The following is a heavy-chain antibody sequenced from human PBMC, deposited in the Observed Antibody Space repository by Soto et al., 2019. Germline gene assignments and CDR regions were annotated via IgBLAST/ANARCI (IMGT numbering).Heavy chain of an antibody. V-gene: IGHV3-33*01. Sequence: GGSLRLSCAASGFTFSSYGMHWVRQAPGKGLEWVAVIWYDGSNKYYADSVKGRFTISRDNSKNTLYLQMNSLRAEDTAVYYCARDPYCTNCEGRPHYYYGMDVWGQGTTVTVSS. D-gene: IGHD2-8*01. CDR1: GFTFSSYG. CDR2: IWYDGSNK. J-gene: IGHJ6*02. CDR3: ARDPYCTNCEGRPHYYYGMDV.